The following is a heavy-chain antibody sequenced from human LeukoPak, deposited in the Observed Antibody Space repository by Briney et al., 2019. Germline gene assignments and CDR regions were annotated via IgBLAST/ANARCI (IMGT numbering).Heavy chain of an antibody. CDR2: IYYSGST. V-gene: IGHV4-31*03. D-gene: IGHD4-17*01. J-gene: IGHJ4*02. Sequence: SETLSLTCTVSGVSISSGGYYWRWLRQHPGKGLEWIGYIYYSGSTYYNPSLKSRVTISVDTSKNQFSLKLSSVTAADTAVYYCARVPYGDYPYYFDYWGQGTLVTVSS. CDR3: ARVPYGDYPYYFDY. CDR1: GVSISSGGYY.